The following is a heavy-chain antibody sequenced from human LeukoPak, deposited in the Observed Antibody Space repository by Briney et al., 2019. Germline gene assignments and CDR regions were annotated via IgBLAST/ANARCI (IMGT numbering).Heavy chain of an antibody. Sequence: HPGGSLRLSCAASGFIFSHYGMHWVRQAPGKGLEWVAVIWSDASNRFYAGSVKGRFTISRDNSQNTLFLQMNSLRAEDTAMYYCARDAQRGFDYSNSLKYWGHGTLVTVSS. V-gene: IGHV3-33*01. CDR2: IWSDASNR. D-gene: IGHD4-11*01. CDR3: ARDAQRGFDYSNSLKY. J-gene: IGHJ4*01. CDR1: GFIFSHYG.